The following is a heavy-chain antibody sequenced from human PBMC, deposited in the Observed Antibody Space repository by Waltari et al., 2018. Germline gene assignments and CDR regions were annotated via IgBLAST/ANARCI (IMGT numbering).Heavy chain of an antibody. Sequence: QVQLQESGPGLVKPSETLSLTCAVSGYSISSGYYWGWIRQPPGKGLEWIGSIYHSGSTYYNPSLKSRVTISVDTSKNQFSLKLSSVTAADTAVYYCARSGGRGDYWYFDLWGRGTLVTVSS. J-gene: IGHJ2*01. V-gene: IGHV4-38-2*01. CDR2: IYHSGST. D-gene: IGHD3-10*01. CDR3: ARSGGRGDYWYFDL. CDR1: GYSISSGYY.